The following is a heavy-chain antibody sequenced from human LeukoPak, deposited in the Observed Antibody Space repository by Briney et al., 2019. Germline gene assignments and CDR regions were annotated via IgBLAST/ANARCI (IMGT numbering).Heavy chain of an antibody. V-gene: IGHV4-4*09. CDR3: ARRGNWRFFDY. CDR2: INTSGST. Sequence: SETLSLTCTVSGGSISSNYWSWIRQPPGKGLEWIGYINTSGSTNYNPSLKSRVSISLDTSRNQFSLKLTSVTAADTAVYYCARRGNWRFFDYWGQGILVSGSS. CDR1: GGSISSNY. J-gene: IGHJ4*02. D-gene: IGHD1-1*01.